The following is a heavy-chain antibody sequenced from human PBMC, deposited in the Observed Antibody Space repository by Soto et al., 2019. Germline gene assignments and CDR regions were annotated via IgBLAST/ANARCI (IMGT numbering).Heavy chain of an antibody. D-gene: IGHD2-2*03. Sequence: GGSLRLSCAASGFTFSSYAMSWVRQAPGKGLEWVSAISGSGGSTYYADSVKGRFTISRDNSKNTLYLQMNSLRAEDTAVYYCAKDRGYCSSTSCYVSPLAYFDYWGQGTLVTVSS. CDR1: GFTFSSYA. CDR3: AKDRGYCSSTSCYVSPLAYFDY. V-gene: IGHV3-23*01. J-gene: IGHJ4*02. CDR2: ISGSGGST.